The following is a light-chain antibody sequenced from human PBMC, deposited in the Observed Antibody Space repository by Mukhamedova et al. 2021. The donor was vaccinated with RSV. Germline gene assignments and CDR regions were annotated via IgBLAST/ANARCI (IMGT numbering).Light chain of an antibody. J-gene: IGKJ5*01. Sequence: WYQRRVHGKAPKLLIYDASNLEAGVPSRFSGSGSGTHFTFIISSLQPEDIATYYCQQYHRGLTFGQGTRLEIK. CDR2: DAS. V-gene: IGKV1-33*01. CDR3: QQYHRGLT.